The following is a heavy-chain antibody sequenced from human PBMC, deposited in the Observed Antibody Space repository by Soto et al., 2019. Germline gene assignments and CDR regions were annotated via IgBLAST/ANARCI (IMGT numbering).Heavy chain of an antibody. D-gene: IGHD6-19*01. CDR2: TIPMFATA. CDR1: GGSFSNYI. V-gene: IGHV1-69*13. CDR3: ARGLFGQQWLVGFDT. Sequence: AASVKVSCKASGGSFSNYIFAWVRQAPGQGLEWMGGTIPMFATAQYAQKLQGRVTITADESTSTVYMDLTSLRSDDTAVYYCARGLFGQQWLVGFDTWGQGTLVTVSS. J-gene: IGHJ4*02.